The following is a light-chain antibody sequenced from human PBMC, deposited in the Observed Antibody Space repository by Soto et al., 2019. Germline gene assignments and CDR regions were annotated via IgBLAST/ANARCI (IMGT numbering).Light chain of an antibody. Sequence: QSALTQPASVSGSPGQSITISCTGTSSDVGGYNYVSWYQQHPGKAPKLMIYDVSNRPSGVSNRFSGSKSGDTASLTISGLQAEDEADYYCSSYTNSGTVFGGGTKVTVL. CDR1: SSDVGGYNY. V-gene: IGLV2-14*01. CDR2: DVS. CDR3: SSYTNSGTV. J-gene: IGLJ2*01.